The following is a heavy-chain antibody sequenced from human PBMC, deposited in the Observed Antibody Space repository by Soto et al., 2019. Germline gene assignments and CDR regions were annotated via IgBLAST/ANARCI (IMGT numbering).Heavy chain of an antibody. Sequence: PSETLSLTCTVSGGSISSSSYYWGWIRQPPGKGLEWIGSIYYSGSTYYNPSLESRVTISVDTSKNQFSLKLSSVTAADTAVYYCALGEPWGDFWSGYSTYFDYWGQGTLVTVSS. CDR2: IYYSGST. J-gene: IGHJ4*02. CDR1: GGSISSSSYY. CDR3: ALGEPWGDFWSGYSTYFDY. D-gene: IGHD3-3*01. V-gene: IGHV4-39*01.